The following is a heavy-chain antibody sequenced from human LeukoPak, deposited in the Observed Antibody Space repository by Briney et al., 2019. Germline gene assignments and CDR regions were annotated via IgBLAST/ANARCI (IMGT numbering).Heavy chain of an antibody. CDR2: IYYSGST. Sequence: SETLSLTCTVSGGSISSYYWSWIRQPPGKGLEWIGYIYYSGSTHYNPSLKSRGTISVDTSKNQFSLKLSSVTAADTAVYYCAREQTGTTTSFDYWGQGTLVTVPS. J-gene: IGHJ4*02. D-gene: IGHD1-1*01. V-gene: IGHV4-59*01. CDR1: GGSISSYY. CDR3: AREQTGTTTSFDY.